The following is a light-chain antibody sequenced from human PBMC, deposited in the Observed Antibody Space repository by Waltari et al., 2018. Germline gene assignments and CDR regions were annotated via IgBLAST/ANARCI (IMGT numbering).Light chain of an antibody. CDR3: SSYTSSSTPVV. CDR2: EVS. CDR1: SRYVGGYNY. J-gene: IGLJ2*01. Sequence: QSALTQPASVSGSPGQSITISCTGTSRYVGGYNYVSWYQHHPGKAPKLMIYEVSNRPSGVSTRFSGSKSGNTASLTISGLQAEDEADYYCSSYTSSSTPVVFGGGTKLTVL. V-gene: IGLV2-14*01.